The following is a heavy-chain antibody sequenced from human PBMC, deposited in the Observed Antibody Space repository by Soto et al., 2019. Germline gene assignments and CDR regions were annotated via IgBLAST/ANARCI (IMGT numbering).Heavy chain of an antibody. Sequence: LSLTCTVSGGSISSYYWSWIRQPPGKGLEWIGYIYYSGSTNYNPSLKSRVTISVDTSKNQFSLKLSSVTAADTAVYYCARAWNDVFPYFDYWGQGTLVTVSS. V-gene: IGHV4-59*01. CDR2: IYYSGST. J-gene: IGHJ4*02. D-gene: IGHD1-1*01. CDR1: GGSISSYY. CDR3: ARAWNDVFPYFDY.